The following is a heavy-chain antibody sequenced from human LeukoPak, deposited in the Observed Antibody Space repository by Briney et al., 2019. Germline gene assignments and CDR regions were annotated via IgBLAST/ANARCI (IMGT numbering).Heavy chain of an antibody. CDR1: GGSISGYY. Sequence: SETLSLTCTVSGGSISGYYWSWIRQPPGKGLEWIGYIYYSGSTYYKPSLKSRLTISVDTSKNQFSLTLSSVTAADTAVYYCARGYCSGGSCFWFDPWGQGTLVTVSS. CDR2: IYYSGST. D-gene: IGHD2-15*01. J-gene: IGHJ5*02. CDR3: ARGYCSGGSCFWFDP. V-gene: IGHV4-59*12.